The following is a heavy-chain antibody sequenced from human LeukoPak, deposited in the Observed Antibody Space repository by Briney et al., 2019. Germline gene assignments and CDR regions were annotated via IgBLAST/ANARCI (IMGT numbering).Heavy chain of an antibody. CDR3: ARLEGVVQAKSAFDI. D-gene: IGHD2-2*01. Sequence: GESLKISCKGSGYSFTSYWIGWVRQMPGKGLEWMGIIYPGDSDTRYSPSFQGQVTISADKSISTAYLQWSSLKASDTAMYYCARLEGVVQAKSAFDIWGQGTMVTVSS. J-gene: IGHJ3*02. CDR1: GYSFTSYW. CDR2: IYPGDSDT. V-gene: IGHV5-51*01.